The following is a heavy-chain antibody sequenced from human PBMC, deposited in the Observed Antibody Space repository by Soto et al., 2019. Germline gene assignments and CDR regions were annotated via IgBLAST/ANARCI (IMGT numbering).Heavy chain of an antibody. J-gene: IGHJ5*02. D-gene: IGHD3-9*01. CDR2: INHSGST. CDR3: ARGHATIFFGNWFDP. V-gene: IGHV4-34*01. Sequence: SETLSLTCAVYGGSFSGYYWSWIRQPPGKGLEWIGEINHSGSTNYNPSLKSRVTISVDTSKNQFSLKLSSVTAADTTVYYCARGHATIFFGNWFDPWGQGTLVTVSS. CDR1: GGSFSGYY.